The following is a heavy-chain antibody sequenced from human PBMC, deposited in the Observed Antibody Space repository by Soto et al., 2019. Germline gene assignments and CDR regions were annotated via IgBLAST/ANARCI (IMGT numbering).Heavy chain of an antibody. V-gene: IGHV1-3*05. CDR2: INAGNGNT. CDR1: GYTFTSYA. J-gene: IGHJ4*02. Sequence: QVQLVQSGAEEKKPGASVKVSCKASGYTFTSYAMHWVRQAPGQRLEWMGWINAGNGNTKYSQKFQGRVTITRDTSASTAYMELSSLRSEDTAVYYCARAIAVAGAYYFDYWGQGTLVTVSS. D-gene: IGHD6-19*01. CDR3: ARAIAVAGAYYFDY.